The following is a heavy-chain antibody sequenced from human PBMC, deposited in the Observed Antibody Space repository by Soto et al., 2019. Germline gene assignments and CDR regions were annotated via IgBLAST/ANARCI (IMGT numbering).Heavy chain of an antibody. CDR3: ARGGPSPNIPTGVDY. CDR2: INPSGGST. V-gene: IGHV1-46*01. D-gene: IGHD2-21*01. CDR1: GYTFTSYY. Sequence: ASVKVSCKASGYTFTSYYMHWVRQAPGQGLEWMGIINPSGGSTSYAQKFQGRVTMTRDTSTSTVYMELSSLRSEDTAVYYCARGGPSPNIPTGVDYWGQGTLVTVSS. J-gene: IGHJ4*02.